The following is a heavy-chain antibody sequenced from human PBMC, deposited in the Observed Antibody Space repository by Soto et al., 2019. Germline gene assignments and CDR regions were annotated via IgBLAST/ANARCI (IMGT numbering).Heavy chain of an antibody. CDR3: ARAIAGDYGHTTMDY. D-gene: IGHD3-10*01. J-gene: IGHJ4*02. CDR1: GYTFTHYG. Sequence: QVQVVQSGAEVKKPGASVKVSCKASGYTFTHYGISWVRQAPGQGLEWMGWINVYNGNTDYAQNFQGRVTMTTDTYXXTPYMELRRQTSDDTAVYYCARAIAGDYGHTTMDYWGQGTLVTVSS. CDR2: INVYNGNT. V-gene: IGHV1-18*01.